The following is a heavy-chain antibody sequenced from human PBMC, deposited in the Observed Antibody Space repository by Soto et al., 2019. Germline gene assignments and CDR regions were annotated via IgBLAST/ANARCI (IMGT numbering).Heavy chain of an antibody. Sequence: WGSLILSYLASGFTFRSYAMHWVRQAPGKGLEWVAVISYDGSNKYYADSVKGRFTLSRDNFKNTLYLQMNSLRAEDTAVYYCAKAHVMVVAGSTFDYWGHGTLVTVSS. CDR3: AKAHVMVVAGSTFDY. D-gene: IGHD6-19*01. J-gene: IGHJ4*01. CDR2: ISYDGSNK. V-gene: IGHV3-30-3*01. CDR1: GFTFRSYA.